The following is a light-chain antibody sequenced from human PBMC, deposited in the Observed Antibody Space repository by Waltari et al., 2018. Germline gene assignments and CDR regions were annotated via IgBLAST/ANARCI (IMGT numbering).Light chain of an antibody. CDR2: DVS. CDR1: SRDGGGYNC. Sequence: QSALTQPPSESGSPGQSVTISCTGTSRDGGGYNCVSWYKQNPGKAPKLMIYDVSKRPSGVPYRFSRSKSGNTAYLTVSGLQAEDEADYYCNSYAGSNSVLFGAGTKLTVL. CDR3: NSYAGSNSVL. V-gene: IGLV2-8*01. J-gene: IGLJ2*01.